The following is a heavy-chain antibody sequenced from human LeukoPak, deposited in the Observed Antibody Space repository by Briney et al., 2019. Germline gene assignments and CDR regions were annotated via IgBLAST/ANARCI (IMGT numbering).Heavy chain of an antibody. V-gene: IGHV1-69*13. CDR2: IIPIFGTA. CDR3: ARAYRGRYFDWLSHNWFDP. D-gene: IGHD3-9*01. CDR1: GGTFSSYA. J-gene: IGHJ5*02. Sequence: SVKVSCKASGGTFSSYAISWVRQAPGQGLEWMGGIIPIFGTANYAQKFQGRVTITADESTSTAYMELSSLRSEDTAVYYCARAYRGRYFDWLSHNWFDPWGQGTLVTVSS.